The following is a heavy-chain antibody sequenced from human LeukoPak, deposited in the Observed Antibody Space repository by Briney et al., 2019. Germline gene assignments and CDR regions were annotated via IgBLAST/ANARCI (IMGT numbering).Heavy chain of an antibody. D-gene: IGHD3-10*01. CDR2: IFPGDSDT. Sequence: PGESLKISCKGSGYSFTTYWIGWVRPMPGKGLEWMGIIFPGDSDTRYSPSFQGQVTMSANKSTSTAYLQWSSLKASDTAMYYCARRGVKDSLDSWGQGTLVTVSS. CDR1: GYSFTTYW. V-gene: IGHV5-51*01. J-gene: IGHJ4*02. CDR3: ARRGVKDSLDS.